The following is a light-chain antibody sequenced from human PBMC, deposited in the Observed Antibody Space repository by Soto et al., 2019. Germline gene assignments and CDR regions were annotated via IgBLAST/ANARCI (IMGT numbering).Light chain of an antibody. CDR3: QQYNNWPLT. J-gene: IGKJ4*01. V-gene: IGKV3-15*01. CDR1: QSVSSS. Sequence: EIVMTQSPATLSVSPGERATLSCRASQSVSSSLAWYQQKPGQAPRLLIYGASTRATGIPARFSGSGSGPEFTLTISSLQSEDFAVYHCQQYNNWPLTFGGGTKVEIK. CDR2: GAS.